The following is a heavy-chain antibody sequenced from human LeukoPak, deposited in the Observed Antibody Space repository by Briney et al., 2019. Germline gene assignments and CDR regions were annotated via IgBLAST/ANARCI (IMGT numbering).Heavy chain of an antibody. Sequence: PGGSLRLSCAASVLPFSTNAMTWVSQAPGKGLEWVSVISGSGGSTYYADPVKGRFTIPRDNSENTLYLQMNSLRAEDTALYYCAKGLISGTRDYWGQGTLVTVSS. CDR1: VLPFSTNA. D-gene: IGHD1-7*01. J-gene: IGHJ4*02. CDR2: ISGSGGST. V-gene: IGHV3-23*01. CDR3: AKGLISGTRDY.